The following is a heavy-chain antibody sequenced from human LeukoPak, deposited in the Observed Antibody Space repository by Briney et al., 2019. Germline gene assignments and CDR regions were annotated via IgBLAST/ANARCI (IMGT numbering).Heavy chain of an antibody. CDR3: AKIVGAPGFFDY. D-gene: IGHD1-26*01. J-gene: IGHJ4*02. Sequence: SETLSLTCTVSGYSISSGYYWGWIRQPPGKGLEWIGSIYHSGSTYYNPSLKSRVTISVDTSKNQFSLKLSSVTAADTAVYYCAKIVGAPGFFDYWGQGTLVTVSS. V-gene: IGHV4-38-2*02. CDR2: IYHSGST. CDR1: GYSISSGYY.